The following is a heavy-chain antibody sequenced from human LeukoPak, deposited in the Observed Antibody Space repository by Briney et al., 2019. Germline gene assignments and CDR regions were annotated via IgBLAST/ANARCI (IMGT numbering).Heavy chain of an antibody. CDR2: ISSSGSTI. J-gene: IGHJ4*02. D-gene: IGHD5-18*01. CDR3: ASFATYGYSYRYYFDY. V-gene: IGHV3-48*03. Sequence: GGSLRLSCAASGFTFSSYEMNWVRQAPGKGLEWVSYISSSGSTIYYADSVKGRFTISRDNAKNSLYLQMNSLRAEDTAAYYCASFATYGYSYRYYFDYWGQGTLVTVSS. CDR1: GFTFSSYE.